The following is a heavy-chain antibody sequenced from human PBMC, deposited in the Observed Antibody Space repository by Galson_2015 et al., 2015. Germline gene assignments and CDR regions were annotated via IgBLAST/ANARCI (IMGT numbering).Heavy chain of an antibody. V-gene: IGHV3-53*01. CDR2: TYGADTT. CDR1: GFTVSSKY. J-gene: IGHJ4*02. D-gene: IGHD4-11*01. CDR3: ARKGYSNWFFDV. Sequence: SLRLSCAASGFTVSSKYMSWVRQAPGKGLEWVSITYGADTTEYAESVMGRFTISRDDSKNTVYLQMNSLRAEDTAVYFCARKGYSNWFFDVWGQGTPVSVSS.